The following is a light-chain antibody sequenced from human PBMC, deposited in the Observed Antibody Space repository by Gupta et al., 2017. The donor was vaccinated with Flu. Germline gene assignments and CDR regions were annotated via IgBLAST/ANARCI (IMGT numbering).Light chain of an antibody. V-gene: IGKV3-11*01. CDR3: QQRSVWPLT. CDR1: ESIGDY. J-gene: IGKJ4*01. Sequence: EIVLTQSPVTLSLSTGVTATLSCRTSESIGDYLSWFQQKPGQAPKLLIYHASRRATGIPPRFSGSGSGTEFTLTISSLEPEDFAIYYCQQRSVWPLTFGRGTKVEIK. CDR2: HAS.